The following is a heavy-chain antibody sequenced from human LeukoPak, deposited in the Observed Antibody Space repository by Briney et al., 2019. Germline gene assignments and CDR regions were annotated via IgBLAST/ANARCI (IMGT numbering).Heavy chain of an antibody. CDR2: FDPEDGET. CDR1: GHTLTELS. D-gene: IGHD4-17*01. J-gene: IGHJ6*02. CDR3: ATAIYGDYLYGMDV. Sequence: ASVKVSCKVSGHTLTELSMHWVRQAPGKGLEWMGGFDPEDGETIYAQKFQGRVTMTEDTSTDTAYMELSSLRSEDTAVYYCATAIYGDYLYGMDVWGQGTTVTVSS. V-gene: IGHV1-24*01.